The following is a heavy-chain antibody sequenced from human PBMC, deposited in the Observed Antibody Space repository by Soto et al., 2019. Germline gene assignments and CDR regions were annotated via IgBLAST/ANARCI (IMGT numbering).Heavy chain of an antibody. V-gene: IGHV1-3*01. CDR1: GYAFTSNP. CDR3: ARDQGMLIFGGLMAKVRYYYGMDV. Sequence: ASVKVSCKASGYAFTSNPIQCVRQAPGQMLEWVGWINVGNGDTRVSQKFQGRVTISRDTSASTVYMELSSLRSEDTAVYYCARDQGMLIFGGLMAKVRYYYGMDVWGQGTTVTVSS. CDR2: INVGNGDT. D-gene: IGHD3-16*01. J-gene: IGHJ6*02.